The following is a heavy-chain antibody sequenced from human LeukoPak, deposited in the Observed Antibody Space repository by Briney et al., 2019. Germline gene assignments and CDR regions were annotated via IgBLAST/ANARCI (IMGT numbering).Heavy chain of an antibody. CDR2: MNPNSGNT. V-gene: IGHV1-8*01. CDR3: ARGMFRLAAGPVPSYY. D-gene: IGHD6-6*01. CDR1: GYTFTSYD. Sequence: ASVKVSCKASGYTFTSYDINWVRQATGQGLEWMGWMNPNSGNTGYAQKFQGRVTMTRNTSISTAYMELSGLRSEDTAVYYCARGMFRLAAGPVPSYYWGQGTLVTVSS. J-gene: IGHJ4*02.